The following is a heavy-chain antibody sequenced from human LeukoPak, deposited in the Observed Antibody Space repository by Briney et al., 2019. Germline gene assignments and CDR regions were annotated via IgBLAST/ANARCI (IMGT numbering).Heavy chain of an antibody. CDR3: AKGNDIGGYYYPHFDY. CDR2: ISSDGNNK. D-gene: IGHD3-22*01. CDR1: GFTFSSYA. J-gene: IGHJ4*02. V-gene: IGHV3-30*18. Sequence: GGSLRLSCADSGFTFSSYAMSWVRQAPGKGLEWVAVISSDGNNKNYVDSVKGRFTFSRDNSKNTLYLQMNSLRAEDTAVYYCAKGNDIGGYYYPHFDYWGQGTLVTVSS.